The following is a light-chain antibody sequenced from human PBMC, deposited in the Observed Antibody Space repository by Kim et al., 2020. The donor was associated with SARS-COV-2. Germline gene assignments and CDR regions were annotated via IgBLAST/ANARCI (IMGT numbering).Light chain of an antibody. V-gene: IGKV3-20*01. CDR1: QSVSGTY. Sequence: PGESATLSCRASQSVSGTYLVWYQQKPGQAPRLLIYGASSRATGIPDRFSGSGSGTDFALTINRLEPEDFAVYYCQQYDSTSRWTFGQGTKVDIK. CDR3: QQYDSTSRWT. CDR2: GAS. J-gene: IGKJ1*01.